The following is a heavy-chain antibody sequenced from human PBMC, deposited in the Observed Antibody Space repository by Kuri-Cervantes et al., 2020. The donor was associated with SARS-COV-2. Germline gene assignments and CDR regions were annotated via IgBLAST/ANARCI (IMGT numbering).Heavy chain of an antibody. D-gene: IGHD1-26*01. V-gene: IGHV1-69*13. CDR1: GGTFSSYS. CDR3: ERVIVGATNDAFDL. J-gene: IGHJ3*01. CDR2: IIPIFGTT. Sequence: SVKVSCKASGGTFSSYSIIWLRQAPGQGREWMGGIIPIFGTTNYGQKFQGRVTITADESTSTAYMELSSLRSEDRAVYYCERVIVGATNDAFDLWGQGTMVTVSS.